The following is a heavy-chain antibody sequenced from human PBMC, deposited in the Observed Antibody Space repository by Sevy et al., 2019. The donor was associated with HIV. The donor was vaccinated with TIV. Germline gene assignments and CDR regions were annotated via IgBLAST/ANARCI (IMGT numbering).Heavy chain of an antibody. CDR1: GGPISRSSYD. D-gene: IGHD2-21*01. CDR3: ARQGGIVDRAFDN. J-gene: IGHJ4*02. CDR2: MFFSGNT. Sequence: SETLSLTCTVSGGPISRSSYDWGWIRQPPGKGLEWIGSMFFSGNTYYNPSLKSRVTIFVDRSKNQISLRLTSVTAADTAVYYCARQGGIVDRAFDNWGQGTLVTVSS. V-gene: IGHV4-39*01.